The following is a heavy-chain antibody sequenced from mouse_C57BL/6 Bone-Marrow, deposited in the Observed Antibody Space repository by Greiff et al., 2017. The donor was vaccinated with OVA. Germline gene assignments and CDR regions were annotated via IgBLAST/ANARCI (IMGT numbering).Heavy chain of an antibody. Sequence: VKLQESGPGLVQPSQSLSITCTVSGFSLTSYGVSWVRQPPGKGLEWLGVIWGDGSTNYHSALISRLSISKDNSKSQVFLKLNSLQTDDTATYYCAKPGSSYPYWYFDVWGTGTTVTVSS. D-gene: IGHD1-1*01. CDR3: AKPGSSYPYWYFDV. V-gene: IGHV2-3*01. J-gene: IGHJ1*03. CDR1: GFSLTSYG. CDR2: IWGDGST.